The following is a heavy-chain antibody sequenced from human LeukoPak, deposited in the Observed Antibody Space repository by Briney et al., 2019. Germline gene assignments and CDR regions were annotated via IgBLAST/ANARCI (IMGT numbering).Heavy chain of an antibody. CDR2: IYYSGST. CDR3: ARRTNWYYFDY. V-gene: IGHV4-39*01. CDR1: GGSISSNNYY. Sequence: SETLSLTCTDSGGSISSNNYYWGWIRQPPGKGLEWIGTIYYSGSTYYNPSLKSRVTISVDTSKNQFSLKLSSVTAADTAVYFCARRTNWYYFDYWGQGTLVTVSS. J-gene: IGHJ4*02. D-gene: IGHD1-1*01.